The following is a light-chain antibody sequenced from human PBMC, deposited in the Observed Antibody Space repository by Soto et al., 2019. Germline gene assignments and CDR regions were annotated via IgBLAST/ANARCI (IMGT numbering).Light chain of an antibody. CDR3: QQRSNWWT. Sequence: EIVMTQSPATLSVSPGERVTLSCRASQSVSSNLAWYQQKPGQAPSLLMYGVSTRATGIPARFSGSGSGTEFTLTISSLQSEDFAVYYCQQRSNWWTFGQGTKVEIK. CDR2: GVS. CDR1: QSVSSN. V-gene: IGKV3-15*01. J-gene: IGKJ1*01.